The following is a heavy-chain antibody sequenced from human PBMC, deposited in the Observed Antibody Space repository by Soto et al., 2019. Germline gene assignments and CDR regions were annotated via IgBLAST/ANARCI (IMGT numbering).Heavy chain of an antibody. CDR1: GFIVNNAW. CDR3: TTAGPRDWYFNL. CDR2: IKSRPDGGTA. J-gene: IGHJ2*01. V-gene: IGHV3-15*01. Sequence: EVHLVESGGGLVEPGGSLRLSRAAAGFIVNNAWMTWVRQAPGQGLVWVAHIKSRPDGGTADYAASVKGRFTISRDDSRYTLYLQMNSLRIEDTAVYYCTTAGPRDWYFNLWGRGTLVTVSS.